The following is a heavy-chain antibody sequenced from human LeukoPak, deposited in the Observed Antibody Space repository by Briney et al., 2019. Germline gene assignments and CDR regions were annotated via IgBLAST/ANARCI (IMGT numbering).Heavy chain of an antibody. J-gene: IGHJ6*03. CDR2: ISSSSSYI. D-gene: IGHD4-11*01. Sequence: PGGSLRLSCAASGFTFSSYSMNWVRQAPGKGLEWVSSISSSSSYIYYADSLKGRFTISRDNAKNSLYLQMNSLRAEDTAVYYCARAPPYRVYYMDVWGKGTTVTVSS. CDR1: GFTFSSYS. V-gene: IGHV3-21*06. CDR3: ARAPPYRVYYMDV.